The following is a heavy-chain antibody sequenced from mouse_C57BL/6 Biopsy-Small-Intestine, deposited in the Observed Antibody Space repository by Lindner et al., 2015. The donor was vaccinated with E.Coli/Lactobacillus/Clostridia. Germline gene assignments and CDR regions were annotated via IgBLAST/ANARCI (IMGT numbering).Heavy chain of an antibody. Sequence: VQLQESGAELAKPGASVRLSCKASGYTFTTFWMHWVKQRPGQGLEWIGIINPSSGYSEYNQKFKDKATLTVDKSSSTAYMQLSSLTYEDSAVYYCARSGAFRSMDYWGQGSSVTVSS. CDR3: ARSGAFRSMDY. J-gene: IGHJ4*01. CDR1: GYTFTTFW. CDR2: INPSSGYS. V-gene: IGHV1-7*01. D-gene: IGHD3-1*01.